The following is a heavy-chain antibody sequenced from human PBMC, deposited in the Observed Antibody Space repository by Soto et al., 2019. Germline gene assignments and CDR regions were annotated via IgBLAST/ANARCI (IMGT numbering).Heavy chain of an antibody. CDR1: GGSISSSHW. D-gene: IGHD6-19*01. CDR3: ARDWGRLVSHYYYGMDV. Sequence: GAVCGGSISSSHWLSWFRQPPGKGLEWIGEIYHSGSTNYNPSLKSRVTISVDKSKNQFSLRLSSVTAADMAVYYCARDWGRLVSHYYYGMDVWGQGTTVTVSS. J-gene: IGHJ6*02. CDR2: IYHSGST. V-gene: IGHV4-4*02.